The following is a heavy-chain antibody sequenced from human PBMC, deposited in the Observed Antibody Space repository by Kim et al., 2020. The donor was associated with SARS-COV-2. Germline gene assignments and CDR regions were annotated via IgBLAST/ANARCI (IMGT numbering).Heavy chain of an antibody. Sequence: GGSLRLSCAASGFTFSNYGMSWVRQAPGKGLEWVSGVGVNGGRTFYADSVKGRFTISRDNSKNTVYLQMNSLRVEDTAVYYCAKGGGSGNYGNNDWGQGTLVTVSS. CDR1: GFTFSNYG. CDR3: AKGGGSGNYGNND. CDR2: VGVNGGRT. D-gene: IGHD1-26*01. J-gene: IGHJ4*02. V-gene: IGHV3-23*01.